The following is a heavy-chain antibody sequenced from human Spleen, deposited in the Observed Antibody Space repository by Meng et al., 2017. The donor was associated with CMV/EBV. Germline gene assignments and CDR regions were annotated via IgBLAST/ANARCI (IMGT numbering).Heavy chain of an antibody. D-gene: IGHD3-16*01. CDR3: VGDIAYNCDY. CDR1: SYSFPNSG. J-gene: IGHJ4*02. V-gene: IGHV1-18*01. Sequence: SSNASSYSFPNSGNTWVQRAGGHDIEWVGWIKAHHGHTKCAQTFRGGDSMTADTSPSTTYMALDTLPPDDTTVYSCVGDIAYNCDYWGQGTLVTVSS. CDR2: IKAHHGHT.